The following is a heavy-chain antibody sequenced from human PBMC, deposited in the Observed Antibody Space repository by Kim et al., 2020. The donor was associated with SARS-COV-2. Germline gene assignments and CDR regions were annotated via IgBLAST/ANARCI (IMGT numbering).Heavy chain of an antibody. V-gene: IGHV1-18*04. D-gene: IGHD1-26*01. J-gene: IGHJ4*02. CDR3: ARVPPSGSYWSVSFDY. CDR2: ISAYNGNT. Sequence: ASVKVSCKASGYTFTSYGISWVRQAPGQGLEWMGWISAYNGNTNYAQKLQGRVTMTTDTSTSTAYMELRSLRSDDTAVYYCARVPPSGSYWSVSFDYWGQGTLVTVSS. CDR1: GYTFTSYG.